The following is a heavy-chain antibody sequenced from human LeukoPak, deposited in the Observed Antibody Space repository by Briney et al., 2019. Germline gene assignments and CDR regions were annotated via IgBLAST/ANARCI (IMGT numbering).Heavy chain of an antibody. J-gene: IGHJ4*02. V-gene: IGHV3-23*01. CDR1: GFTFSSYA. Sequence: PGGSLRLSCAASGFTFSSYAMSWVRQAPGKGLEWVSAISGSGGSTYYADSVKGRFTISRDNSKNTLYLQMNSLRAEDTAVYYCAKTPVDYYDSSGYSDYWGQGTLVTVSS. CDR3: AKTPVDYYDSSGYSDY. D-gene: IGHD3-22*01. CDR2: ISGSGGST.